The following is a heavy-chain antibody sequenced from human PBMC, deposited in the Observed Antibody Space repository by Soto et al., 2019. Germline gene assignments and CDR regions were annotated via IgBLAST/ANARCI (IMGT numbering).Heavy chain of an antibody. CDR2: IFPGGDT. CDR3: ARDRGCSGGSCFDY. V-gene: IGHV3-66*01. J-gene: IGHJ4*02. D-gene: IGHD2-15*01. CDR1: GFNVSANY. Sequence: ELQLVESGGGLVQPGGSLRLSCAASGFNVSANYMTWVRQAPGTGLEWVSFIFPGGDTFYADSVKDRFIISRDNSKNTLYLQMNSLRAEDTGVYYCARDRGCSGGSCFDYWGQGTLVTVSS.